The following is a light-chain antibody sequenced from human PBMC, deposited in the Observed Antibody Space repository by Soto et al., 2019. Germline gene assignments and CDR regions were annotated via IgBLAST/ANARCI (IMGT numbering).Light chain of an antibody. J-gene: IGKJ4*01. CDR2: DAS. V-gene: IGKV1-33*01. CDR3: QQYGDLLALT. CDR1: QDIKNY. Sequence: DIQMTQSPSSLSASVGDRVTITCRASQDIKNYLNWSQQKPGKAPKLLICDASNLETGVPSRFHGSGSGTDFTFTISSLQPEDIATYYCQQYGDLLALTFGGGTKVEI.